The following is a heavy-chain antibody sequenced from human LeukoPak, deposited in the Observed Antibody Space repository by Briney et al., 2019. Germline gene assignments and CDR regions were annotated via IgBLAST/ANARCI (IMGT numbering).Heavy chain of an antibody. CDR1: GFTFSSYA. CDR2: ISGSGGTT. J-gene: IGHJ4*02. CDR3: AKDLTGTTGWLV. D-gene: IGHD1-20*01. V-gene: IGHV3-23*01. Sequence: PGGSLRLSCAASGFTFSSYAMNWVRQAPGKGLEWVSAISGSGGTTYYADSVKGRFTISRDNSKNTLYLQMNSLRAEDTAVYYCAKDLTGTTGWLVWGQGTLVTVSS.